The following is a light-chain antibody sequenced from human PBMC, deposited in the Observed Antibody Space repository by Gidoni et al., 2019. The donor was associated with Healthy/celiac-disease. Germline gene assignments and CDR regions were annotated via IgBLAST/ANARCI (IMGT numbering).Light chain of an antibody. Sequence: AVRMTQSPSSFSASTGDRVTITSRASQGISSYLAWYQQKPGKAPKLLIYAASTLQSGVPSRFSGSGSGTAFTLTIRCLQSEDFATYYCQQYSSYPTFGHGTKVDIK. J-gene: IGKJ3*01. CDR2: AAS. V-gene: IGKV1-8*01. CDR1: QGISSY. CDR3: QQYSSYPT.